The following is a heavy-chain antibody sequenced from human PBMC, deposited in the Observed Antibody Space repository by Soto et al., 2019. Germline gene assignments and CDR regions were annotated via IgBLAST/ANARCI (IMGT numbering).Heavy chain of an antibody. D-gene: IGHD3-22*01. Sequence: GASVKVSCKASGGTFSSYAISWVRQAPGQGLEWMGGIIPIFGTANYAQKFQGRVTITADESTTTAYMELSSLRSEDTAVYYCARDLKRYYDSSGYAYYYYGMDVWGQGTTLTVSS. CDR3: ARDLKRYYDSSGYAYYYYGMDV. V-gene: IGHV1-69*13. CDR2: IIPIFGTA. CDR1: GGTFSSYA. J-gene: IGHJ6*02.